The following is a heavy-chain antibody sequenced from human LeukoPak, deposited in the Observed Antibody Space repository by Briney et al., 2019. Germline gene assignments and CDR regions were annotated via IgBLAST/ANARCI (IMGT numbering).Heavy chain of an antibody. V-gene: IGHV3-21*01. CDR1: GFAFSSYA. CDR2: ISSSSSYI. Sequence: PGGSLRLSCAASGFAFSSYAMSWVRQAPGKGLEWVSSISSSSSYIYYADSVKGRFTISRDNAKNSLYLQMNSLRAEDTAVYYCARGMADYFDYWGQGTLVTVSS. CDR3: ARGMADYFDY. D-gene: IGHD5-24*01. J-gene: IGHJ4*02.